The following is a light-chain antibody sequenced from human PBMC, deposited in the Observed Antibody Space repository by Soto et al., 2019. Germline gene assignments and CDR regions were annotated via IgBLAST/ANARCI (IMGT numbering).Light chain of an antibody. J-gene: IGLJ2*01. V-gene: IGLV1-40*01. CDR1: RSNIGAGYA. Sequence: QPVLTQPPSVSGAPGQRVTISCTGSRSNIGAGYAVHWYQQFPGIAPKLLIYDNTNRPSGVPDRFSGSKSGTSASLAITGLQAEDEADYYCQSYDSSLSGSVFGGGTKLTVL. CDR2: DNT. CDR3: QSYDSSLSGSV.